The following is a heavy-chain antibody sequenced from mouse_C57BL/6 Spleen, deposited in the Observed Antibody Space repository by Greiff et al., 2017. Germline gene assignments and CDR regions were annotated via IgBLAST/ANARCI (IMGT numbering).Heavy chain of an antibody. J-gene: IGHJ3*01. Sequence: EVKLMESGEGLVKPGGSLKLSCAASGFTFSSYAMSWVRQTPEKRLEWVAYISSGGDYIYYADTVKGRFTISRDNARNTLYLQMSSLKSEDTAMYYCTRETLDSSGPAWFAYWGQGTLVTVSA. CDR2: ISSGGDYI. V-gene: IGHV5-9-1*02. CDR3: TRETLDSSGPAWFAY. CDR1: GFTFSSYA. D-gene: IGHD3-2*02.